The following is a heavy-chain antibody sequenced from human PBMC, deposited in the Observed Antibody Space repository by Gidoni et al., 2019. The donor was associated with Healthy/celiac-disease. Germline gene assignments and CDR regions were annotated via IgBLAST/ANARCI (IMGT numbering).Heavy chain of an antibody. D-gene: IGHD3-3*01. CDR1: GYTFTSYG. CDR2: ISAYNGNT. Sequence: SGYTFTSYGISWVRQAPGQGLEWMGWISAYNGNTNYAQKLQGRVTMTTDTSTSTAYMELRSLRSDDTAVYYCARAAGTYYDFWSGYYIDYWGQGTLVTVSS. J-gene: IGHJ4*02. CDR3: ARAAGTYYDFWSGYYIDY. V-gene: IGHV1-18*01.